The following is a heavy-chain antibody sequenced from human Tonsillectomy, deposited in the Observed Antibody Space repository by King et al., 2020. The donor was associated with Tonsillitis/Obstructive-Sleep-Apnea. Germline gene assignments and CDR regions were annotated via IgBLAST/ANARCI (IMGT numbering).Heavy chain of an antibody. V-gene: IGHV3-53*01. J-gene: IGHJ3*02. CDR3: ASLYNWNDPLSI. CDR2: IYSGGGT. CDR1: GFTVSRDY. D-gene: IGHD1-1*01. Sequence: VQLVESGGGLIQPGGSLRLSCAASGFTVSRDYMTWLRQAPGKGLECVSVIYSGGGTYYADSVKGRFTISRDNSKNTVYLQMNSLRAEDTAVYYCASLYNWNDPLSIWGQGTMVTVSS.